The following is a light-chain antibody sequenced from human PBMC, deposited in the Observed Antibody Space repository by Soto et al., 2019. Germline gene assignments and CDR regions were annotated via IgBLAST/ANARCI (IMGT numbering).Light chain of an antibody. Sequence: EIVLTQSPGTLSLSPGERATLSCRASQSVSSNNLAWYQQRPGQAPRVVIYGASTRATGITERFSGSGSGTDFTLTIDRLEPKNLAMFHGQQYNLSPWTSGQGTKVQTK. CDR3: QQYNLSPWT. V-gene: IGKV3-20*01. CDR2: GAS. J-gene: IGKJ1*01. CDR1: QSVSSNN.